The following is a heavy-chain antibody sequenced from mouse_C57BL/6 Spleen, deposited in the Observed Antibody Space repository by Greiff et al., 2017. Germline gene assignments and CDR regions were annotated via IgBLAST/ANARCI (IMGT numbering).Heavy chain of an antibody. D-gene: IGHD2-4*01. V-gene: IGHV1-53*01. Sequence: QVQLQQPGTELVKPGASVKLSCKASGYTFTSYWMHWVKQRPGQGLEWIGNINPSNGGTNYNEKFKSKATLTVDKSSSTAYMQLSSLTSEDSAVYYCAREGVDYDYDGYAMDDWGQGTSVTVSS. J-gene: IGHJ4*01. CDR2: INPSNGGT. CDR1: GYTFTSYW. CDR3: AREGVDYDYDGYAMDD.